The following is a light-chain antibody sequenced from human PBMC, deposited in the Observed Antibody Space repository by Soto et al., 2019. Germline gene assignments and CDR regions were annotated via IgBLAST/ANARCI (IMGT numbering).Light chain of an antibody. CDR1: SRDVGGYDY. J-gene: IGLJ3*02. CDR3: TSYAGDYTWV. CDR2: EVT. V-gene: IGLV2-14*01. Sequence: QSALTQPASVSGSPGQSITISCTGTSRDVGGYDYVSWYQHHPGKAPRLMIYEVTNRPSGVSNRFSGSKSGNTASLTISGLQPEDEADYYCTSYAGDYTWVFGGGTQLTVL.